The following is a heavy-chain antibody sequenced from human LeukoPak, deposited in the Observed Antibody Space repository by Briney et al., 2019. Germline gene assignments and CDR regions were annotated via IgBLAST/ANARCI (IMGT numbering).Heavy chain of an antibody. CDR3: AKDQARLRLGELSLYPTDY. J-gene: IGHJ4*02. CDR2: ISYDGSNK. CDR1: GFTFRSYG. Sequence: QTGGSLRLSCAASGFTFRSYGMHWVRQAPGKGLEWVAVISYDGSNKYYADSVKGRFTISRDNSKNTLYLQMNSLRAEDTAVYYCAKDQARLRLGELSLYPTDYWGQGTLVTVSS. D-gene: IGHD3-16*02. V-gene: IGHV3-30*18.